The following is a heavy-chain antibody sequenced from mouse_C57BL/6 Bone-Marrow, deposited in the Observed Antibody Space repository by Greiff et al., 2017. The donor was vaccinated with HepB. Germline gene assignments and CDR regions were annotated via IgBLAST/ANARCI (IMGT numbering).Heavy chain of an antibody. V-gene: IGHV3-1*01. D-gene: IGHD1-1*01. CDR2: ISYSGST. CDR1: GYSITSGYD. Sequence: EVQRVESGPGMVKPSQSLSLTCTVTGYSITSGYDWHWIRHFPGNKLEWMGHISYSGSTNYNPSLKSRISITHDTSKNHFFLKLNSVTTEDTATYYCARDGPIYYGSSYWYFDVWGTGTTVTVSS. CDR3: ARDGPIYYGSSYWYFDV. J-gene: IGHJ1*03.